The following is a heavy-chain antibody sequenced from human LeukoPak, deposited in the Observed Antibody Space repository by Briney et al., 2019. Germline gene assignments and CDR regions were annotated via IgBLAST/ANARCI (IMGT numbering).Heavy chain of an antibody. CDR1: GGTFSSYA. CDR3: AREEQQLVPKYYYYYYGMDV. J-gene: IGHJ6*02. Sequence: ASVKVSCKASGGTFSSYAISWVRQAPGQGLEWMGGIIPIFGTANYAQKSQGRVTITADESTSTAYMELSSLRSEDTAVYYCAREEQQLVPKYYYYYYGMDVWGQGTTVTVSS. V-gene: IGHV1-69*13. D-gene: IGHD6-13*01. CDR2: IIPIFGTA.